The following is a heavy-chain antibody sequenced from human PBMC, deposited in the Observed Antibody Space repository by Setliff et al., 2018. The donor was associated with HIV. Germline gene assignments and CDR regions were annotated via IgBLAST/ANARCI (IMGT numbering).Heavy chain of an antibody. D-gene: IGHD4-17*01. CDR2: INTNSGSP. J-gene: IGHJ5*02. Sequence: GASVKVSCKASGYTFINYAMNWVRQAPGQGLEWMGWINTNSGSPTYAQALTGRFVFSVDTSVTTAYLEISSLKAEDTAIYYCARALYGDYGGDVNWLDPWGQGTLVTVSS. CDR3: ARALYGDYGGDVNWLDP. CDR1: GYTFINYA. V-gene: IGHV7-4-1*02.